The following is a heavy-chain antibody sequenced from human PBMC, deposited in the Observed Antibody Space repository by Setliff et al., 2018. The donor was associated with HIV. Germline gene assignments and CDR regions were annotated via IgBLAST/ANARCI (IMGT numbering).Heavy chain of an antibody. Sequence: GGSLRLSCAASGFNFSSYAMHWVRQAPGKGLEWVAVISYDGSNKYYADSVKGRFTISRDNSKNTVYLQMNSLRAEDTAVYYCARGDTAMVTIDYWGQGTLVT. V-gene: IGHV3-30-3*01. CDR2: ISYDGSNK. CDR3: ARGDTAMVTIDY. CDR1: GFNFSSYA. D-gene: IGHD5-18*01. J-gene: IGHJ4*02.